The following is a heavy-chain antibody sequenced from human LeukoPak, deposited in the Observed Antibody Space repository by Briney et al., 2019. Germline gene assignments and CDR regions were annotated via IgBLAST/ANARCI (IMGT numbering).Heavy chain of an antibody. J-gene: IGHJ4*02. Sequence: ASVKVSCKASGYTLTSYAMNWVRQAPGQGLEWMGWINTNTGNPTYAQGFTGRFVFSLDTSVSTAYLQISSLKAEDTAVYYCARSYSSGWYSRYFDYWGQGTLVTVSS. CDR2: INTNTGNP. D-gene: IGHD6-19*01. CDR1: GYTLTSYA. V-gene: IGHV7-4-1*02. CDR3: ARSYSSGWYSRYFDY.